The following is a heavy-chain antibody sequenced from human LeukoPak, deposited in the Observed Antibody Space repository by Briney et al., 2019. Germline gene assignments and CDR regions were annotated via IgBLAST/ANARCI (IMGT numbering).Heavy chain of an antibody. V-gene: IGHV1-2*02. D-gene: IGHD2-15*01. CDR3: ARDYRYCSGGSCYSWGYYFDY. CDR2: INPNSGGT. CDR1: GYTFTGYY. J-gene: IGHJ4*02. Sequence: ASVKVSCKASGYTFTGYYMHWVRQAPGQGLEWMGWINPNSGGTNYAQKFQGRVTMTRDVSISTAYMELSRPRSDDTAVYYCARDYRYCSGGSCYSWGYYFDYWGQGTLVTVSS.